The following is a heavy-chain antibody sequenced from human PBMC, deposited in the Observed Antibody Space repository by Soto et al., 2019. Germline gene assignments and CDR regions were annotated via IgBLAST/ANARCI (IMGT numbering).Heavy chain of an antibody. CDR3: AREYMDYYDSSGYLLDP. CDR2: IYYSGST. J-gene: IGHJ5*02. D-gene: IGHD3-22*01. CDR1: GGSISSGGYY. Sequence: SETLSLTCTVSGGSISSGGYYWSWIRQHPGKGLEWIGYIYYSGSTYYNPSLKSRVTISVDTSKNQFSLKLSSVTAADTAVYYCAREYMDYYDSSGYLLDPWGQGTLVTVS. V-gene: IGHV4-31*03.